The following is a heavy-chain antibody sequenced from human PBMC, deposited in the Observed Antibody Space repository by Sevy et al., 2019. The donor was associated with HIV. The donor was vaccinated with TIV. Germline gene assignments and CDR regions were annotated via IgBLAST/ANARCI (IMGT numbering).Heavy chain of an antibody. V-gene: IGHV1-24*01. J-gene: IGHJ4*02. CDR3: ATTKDYYDSSGYPFDD. D-gene: IGHD3-22*01. Sequence: ASVKVSCKVSGDTLNVLSMHWVRQAPGKGLEWMATLDPEDDETFYAQKFQGRVTLTEDKSTGTAYMGLSSLRSEDTALYFCATTKDYYDSSGYPFDDWGQGTLVTVSS. CDR1: GDTLNVLS. CDR2: LDPEDDET.